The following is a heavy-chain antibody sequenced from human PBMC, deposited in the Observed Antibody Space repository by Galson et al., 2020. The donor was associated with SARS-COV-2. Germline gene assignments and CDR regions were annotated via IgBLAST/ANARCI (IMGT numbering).Heavy chain of an antibody. J-gene: IGHJ3*02. D-gene: IGHD6-13*01. CDR3: AGAVGSWANDGFDI. Sequence: GGSLRLSCAASGITPSNHFMDWVRQVPGKGLEWVGRIRNNANSKTPDYAASVRGRFTITRDDSKNSLYLQMNSLKTEDTAVYYCAGAVGSWANDGFDIWGQGTMVTVSS. CDR2: IRNNANSKTP. CDR1: GITPSNHF. V-gene: IGHV3-72*01.